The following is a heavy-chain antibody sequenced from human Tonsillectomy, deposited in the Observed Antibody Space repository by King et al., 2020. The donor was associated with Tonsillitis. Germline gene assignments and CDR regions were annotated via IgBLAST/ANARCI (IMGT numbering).Heavy chain of an antibody. CDR2: ISGSGGST. J-gene: IGHJ6*02. Sequence: VQLVESGGGLVQPGGSLRLSCAASGFTFSSYAMSWVRQAPGKGLEWVSGISGSGGSTHYADSVKGRFTISRDASKNTLYLQMNSLRVEDTAVYYCAKDPAAVVYYYGMDVWGQGTTVTVSS. D-gene: IGHD3-22*01. CDR3: AKDPAAVVYYYGMDV. V-gene: IGHV3-23*04. CDR1: GFTFSSYA.